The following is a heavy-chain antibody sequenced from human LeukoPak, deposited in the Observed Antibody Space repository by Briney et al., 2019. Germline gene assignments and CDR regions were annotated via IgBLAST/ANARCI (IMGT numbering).Heavy chain of an antibody. CDR1: GFNFHSHE. CDR2: ISPSGTTM. D-gene: IGHD2-2*03. V-gene: IGHV3-48*03. J-gene: IGHJ3*02. Sequence: GGSLRLSCAASGFNFHSHEMNWVRQAPGKGLEFISYISPSGTTMYYADSVKGRFTISRDNAKNSLYLQMNSLRAEDTAVYYCARGGYCTTALCYAMNAFDIWGQGTMVTVPS. CDR3: ARGGYCTTALCYAMNAFDI.